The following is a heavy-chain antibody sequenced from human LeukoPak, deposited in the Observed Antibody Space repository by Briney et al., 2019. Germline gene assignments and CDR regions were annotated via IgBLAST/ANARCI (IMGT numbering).Heavy chain of an antibody. J-gene: IGHJ4*02. CDR3: ARGSMIKFGGVIVFDY. D-gene: IGHD3-16*02. CDR1: GYTFTGYY. CDR2: INPNSGGT. V-gene: IGHV1-2*02. Sequence: ASVKVSCKASGYTFTGYYMHWVRQAPGQGLEWMGWINPNSGGTNYAQKFQGRVTMTRDTSISTAYMELSRLRSDDTAVYYCARGSMIKFGGVIVFDYWGQGTLVTVSS.